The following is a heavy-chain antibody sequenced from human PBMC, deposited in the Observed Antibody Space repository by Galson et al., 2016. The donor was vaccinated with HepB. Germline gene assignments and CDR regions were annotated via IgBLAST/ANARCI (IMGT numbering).Heavy chain of an antibody. CDR3: AKGALYCSRTTCYPIDY. V-gene: IGHV3-23*01. CDR1: GFSFSTYA. J-gene: IGHJ4*02. D-gene: IGHD2-2*01. Sequence: SCAASGFSFSTYAMSWVRQAPGKGLEWVSGISGSGGHTYYADSVKGRFTISRDNAKNTLYLQMNSLRVEDTAVYYCAKGALYCSRTTCYPIDYWGQGTLVTVSS. CDR2: ISGSGGHT.